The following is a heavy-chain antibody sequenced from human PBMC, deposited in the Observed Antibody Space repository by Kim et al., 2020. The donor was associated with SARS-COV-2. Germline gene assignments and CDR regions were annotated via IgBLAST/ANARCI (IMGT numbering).Heavy chain of an antibody. CDR3: SRGTGSHDY. CDR1: GYTFSTYG. D-gene: IGHD2-8*02. J-gene: IGHJ4*02. CDR2: INVYTGKT. Sequence: ASVKVSCKASGYTFSTYGISWVRQAPGQGLEWMGWINVYTGKTKYAPKLEGRVTLATDTSTSTAYMELRSLRFDDTAVYYCSRGTGSHDYWGQGTLVTVSS. V-gene: IGHV1-18*01.